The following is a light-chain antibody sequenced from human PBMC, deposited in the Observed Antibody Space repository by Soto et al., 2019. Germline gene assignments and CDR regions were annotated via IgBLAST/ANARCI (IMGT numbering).Light chain of an antibody. V-gene: IGKV1-9*01. CDR3: QQYNSLWT. CDR1: QGISSY. CDR2: AAS. J-gene: IGKJ1*01. Sequence: IQLTQSPSSLSASVGYRVTITCRASQGISSYLAWYQQKPGKAPNLLIYAASTLQSWVPSRFSGSGSGTEFTLTISNLQPDDFATYYCQQYNSLWTLCQGSKVDNK.